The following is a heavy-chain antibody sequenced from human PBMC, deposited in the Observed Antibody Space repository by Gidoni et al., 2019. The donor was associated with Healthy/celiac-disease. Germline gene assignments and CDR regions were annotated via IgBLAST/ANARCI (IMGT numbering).Heavy chain of an antibody. V-gene: IGHV1-69*01. CDR1: GGTFSSDA. Sequence: QVQLVQSGAEVKKPGSSVKVSCKASGGTFSSDALSWVRQAPGQGLEWMGGVIPIFGTANYAQNFQGRVTITADESTSTAYMELSSLRSEDTAVYYCARNVVGGDYAESYFDLWGRGTLVTVSS. D-gene: IGHD4-17*01. CDR2: VIPIFGTA. J-gene: IGHJ2*01. CDR3: ARNVVGGDYAESYFDL.